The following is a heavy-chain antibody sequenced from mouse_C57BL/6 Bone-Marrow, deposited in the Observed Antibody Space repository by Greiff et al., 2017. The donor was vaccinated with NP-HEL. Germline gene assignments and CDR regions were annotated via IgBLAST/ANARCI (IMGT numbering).Heavy chain of an antibody. CDR3: SNWCFAY. D-gene: IGHD4-1*01. J-gene: IGHJ3*01. CDR2: IYPRSGNT. CDR1: GYTFTSYG. V-gene: IGHV1-81*01. Sequence: VKLQESGAELARPGASVKLSCKASGYTFTSYGISWVKQRTGQGLEWIGEIYPRSGNTYYNEKFKGKATLTADKSSSTAYMELRRLTSEDSAVYFCSNWCFAYWGQGTLVTVSA.